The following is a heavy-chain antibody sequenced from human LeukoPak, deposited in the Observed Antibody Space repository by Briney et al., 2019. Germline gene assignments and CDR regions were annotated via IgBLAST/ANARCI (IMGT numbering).Heavy chain of an antibody. D-gene: IGHD1-14*01. CDR3: ARFTGWFDP. V-gene: IGHV4-34*01. CDR1: GGSFSGYY. J-gene: IGHJ5*02. Sequence: SETLSLTCGVYGGSFSGYYWTWIRQPPGKGLEWIGEISQSGSTNYNPSLRSRLTIAVDTSKTHFSLELSSVTAADTAVYYCARFTGWFDPWGQGTLVTVSS. CDR2: ISQSGST.